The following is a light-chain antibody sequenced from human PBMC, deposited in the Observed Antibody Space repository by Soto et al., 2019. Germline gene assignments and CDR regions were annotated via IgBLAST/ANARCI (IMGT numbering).Light chain of an antibody. Sequence: QSALTQPASVSGSPGQSITISCTGTSSDVGGYNLVSWYQQHPGKAPELIIYEVNERPSGVSNRFSGSKSGNTASLTISGLRAEDEADYYCCSYAGFVSFVIFGGGTQLTVL. CDR3: CSYAGFVSFVI. CDR1: SSDVGGYNL. J-gene: IGLJ2*01. V-gene: IGLV2-23*02. CDR2: EVN.